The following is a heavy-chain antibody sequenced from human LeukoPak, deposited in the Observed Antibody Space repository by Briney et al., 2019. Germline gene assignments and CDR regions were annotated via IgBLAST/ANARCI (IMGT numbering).Heavy chain of an antibody. CDR3: ARGYYPILYYFDY. D-gene: IGHD3-10*01. CDR2: ISSSSSYT. Sequence: GGSLGLSCAASGFTFSDYYMSWIRQAPGKGLEWVSYISSSSSYTNYADSVKGRFTISRDNAKNSLYLQMNSLRAEDTAVYYCARGYYPILYYFDYWGQGTLVTVSS. J-gene: IGHJ4*02. CDR1: GFTFSDYY. V-gene: IGHV3-11*06.